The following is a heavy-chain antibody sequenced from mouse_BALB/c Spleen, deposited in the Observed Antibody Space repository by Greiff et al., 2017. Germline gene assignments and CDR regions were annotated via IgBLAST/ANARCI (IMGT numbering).Heavy chain of an antibody. CDR1: GFTFSSFG. V-gene: IGHV5-17*02. Sequence: EVKLVESGGGLVQPGGSRKLSCAASGFTFSSFGMHWVRQAPEKGLEWVAYISSGSSTIYYADTVKGRFTISRDNPKNTLFLQMTSLRSEDTAMYYCARDTDYGSPFAYWGQGTLVTVSA. D-gene: IGHD1-1*02. J-gene: IGHJ3*01. CDR2: ISSGSSTI. CDR3: ARDTDYGSPFAY.